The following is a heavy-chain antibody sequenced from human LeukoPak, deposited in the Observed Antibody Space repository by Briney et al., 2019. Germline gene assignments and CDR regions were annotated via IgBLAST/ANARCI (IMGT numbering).Heavy chain of an antibody. CDR2: IHVKNGDT. CDR3: ARASNTLYGGQFFDS. Sequence: ASVKVSCKASGYTFTGNNIHWVRQAPGQGLECLGWIHVKNGDTNYEQNFRGRVTMTMDTSTSTAYVELSGLRSDDTAVCYCARASNTLYGGQFFDSWGQGTLVAVSS. CDR1: GYTFTGNN. D-gene: IGHD2-15*01. V-gene: IGHV1-2*02. J-gene: IGHJ4*02.